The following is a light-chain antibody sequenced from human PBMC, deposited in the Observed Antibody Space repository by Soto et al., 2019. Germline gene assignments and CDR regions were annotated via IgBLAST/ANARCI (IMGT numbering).Light chain of an antibody. V-gene: IGKV3-15*01. CDR3: KHYDNLPPLT. J-gene: IGKJ4*01. CDR2: GAS. Sequence: EIVMTQSPVTLSVSPGERATLSCRASQSVRRNLAWYQQKPGQAPRLLLSGASTRATGIPARFSGSGSGTEFTLTISSLQSEDFAVYDCKHYDNLPPLTFGGGTKVEIK. CDR1: QSVRRN.